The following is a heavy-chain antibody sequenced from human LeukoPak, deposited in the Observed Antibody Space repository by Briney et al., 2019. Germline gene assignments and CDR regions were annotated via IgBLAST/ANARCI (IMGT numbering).Heavy chain of an antibody. D-gene: IGHD3-10*01. J-gene: IGHJ4*02. CDR1: GFSLSTFW. CDR3: AKVTYGSGTYGAFDS. V-gene: IGHV3-23*01. Sequence: GGSLRLSCAASGFSLSTFWMHWVRQAPGKGLEWVSTISGSGDYTYYADSVKGRFTISRDNSKNTLYLQMNSLRAEDTAVYYCAKVTYGSGTYGAFDSWGQGTLVTVSS. CDR2: ISGSGDYT.